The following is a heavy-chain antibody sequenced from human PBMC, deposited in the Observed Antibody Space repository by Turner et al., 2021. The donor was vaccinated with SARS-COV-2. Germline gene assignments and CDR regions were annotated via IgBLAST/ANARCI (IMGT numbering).Heavy chain of an antibody. CDR2: IIPIVGIA. Sequence: QVQLVQSGAEVKKPGSSVKVSCKASGCTFSRYAISWVRQAPGQGREWMGGIIPIVGIANYAQKFQGRVTITADESTSTAYMELSSLRSEDTAVYYCAAGYYDILTGYYSYYYYGMDVWGQGTTVTVSS. J-gene: IGHJ6*02. CDR1: GCTFSRYA. V-gene: IGHV1-69*01. CDR3: AAGYYDILTGYYSYYYYGMDV. D-gene: IGHD3-9*01.